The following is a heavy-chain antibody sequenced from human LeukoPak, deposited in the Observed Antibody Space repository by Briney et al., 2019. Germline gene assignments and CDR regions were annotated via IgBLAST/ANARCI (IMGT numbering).Heavy chain of an antibody. CDR2: IIPIFDTA. CDR1: GGTFISYA. J-gene: IGHJ5*02. D-gene: IGHD3-3*01. V-gene: IGHV1-69*13. CDR3: ARGVSSFWSGYYKS. Sequence: SVKVSCKASGGTFISYAISWVQQAPGQGLEWMGGIIPIFDTANYAQKFLASVTTSADESTSTAQMEMSRIISQDTAVYYCARGVSSFWSGYYKSWGQGTLVTVSS.